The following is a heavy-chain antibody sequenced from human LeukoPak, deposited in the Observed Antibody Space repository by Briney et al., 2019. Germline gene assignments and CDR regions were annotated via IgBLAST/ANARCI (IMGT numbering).Heavy chain of an antibody. J-gene: IGHJ3*02. CDR1: GFIFSSYA. CDR2: TSGSGVST. D-gene: IGHD3-22*01. Sequence: PGGSLRLSCAASGFIFSSYAISWVRQAPGQGLEWVSSTSGSGVSTYYADSVKGRFTISRDNSKNTLYLQMNSLRAEDTAVYYCARFQTSYHDSSGYYSSAFDIWGQGTMVTVSS. CDR3: ARFQTSYHDSSGYYSSAFDI. V-gene: IGHV3-23*01.